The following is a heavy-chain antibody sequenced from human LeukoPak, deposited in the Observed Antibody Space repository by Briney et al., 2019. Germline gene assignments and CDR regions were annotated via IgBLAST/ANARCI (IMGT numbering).Heavy chain of an antibody. D-gene: IGHD2-2*01. J-gene: IGHJ4*02. V-gene: IGHV3-23*01. CDR1: GFTFSSYA. CDR3: AKGYCSSTNCKESFFDY. Sequence: VGSLRLSCAASGFTFSSYAMNWVRQAPGKGLEWVSTISASGASTYYFVKGRFTISRDNSKNTLYLQMNSLRAEDTAVYYCAKGYCSSTNCKESFFDYWGQGTLVTVSS. CDR2: ISASGAST.